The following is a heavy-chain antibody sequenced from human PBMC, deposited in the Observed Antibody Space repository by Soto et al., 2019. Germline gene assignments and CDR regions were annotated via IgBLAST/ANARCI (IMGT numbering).Heavy chain of an antibody. J-gene: IGHJ4*02. CDR1: GGSISSGDYY. D-gene: IGHD4-17*01. V-gene: IGHV4-30-4*02. CDR3: ALNDYGGLIDY. Sequence: SETLSLTCTVSGGSISSGDYYWCWIRQPPGKGLEWIGSIYYSGSTNYNPSLKSRVTISVDTSKNQFSLKLSSVTAADTAVYYCALNDYGGLIDYWGQGTLVTVSS. CDR2: IYYSGST.